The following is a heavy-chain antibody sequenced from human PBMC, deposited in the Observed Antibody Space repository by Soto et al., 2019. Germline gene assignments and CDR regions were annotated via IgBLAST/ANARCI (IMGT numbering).Heavy chain of an antibody. V-gene: IGHV3-33*06. CDR3: AKNSKWDYHDY. Sequence: GGSLRLSCAATGFAFRTYGMHWVRRAPGKGLEWLAAISYDGVNKNHADSVKGRFTISRDNSKNTLYLQMNSLRAEDTAVYYCAKNSKWDYHDYWGQGTLVTVSS. D-gene: IGHD1-7*01. CDR1: GFAFRTYG. J-gene: IGHJ4*02. CDR2: ISYDGVNK.